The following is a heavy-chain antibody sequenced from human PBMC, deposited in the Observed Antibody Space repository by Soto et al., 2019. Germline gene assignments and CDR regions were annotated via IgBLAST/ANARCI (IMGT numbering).Heavy chain of an antibody. V-gene: IGHV3-23*01. CDR1: GFTFSSYA. Sequence: PGGSLRLSCAASGFTFSSYAMSWVRQAPGKGLEWVSAISGSGGSTYYADSVKGRFTISRDNSKNTLYLQMNSLRAEDTAVYYCAKSPGYSGSYRSFDYWGQGTLVTVSS. CDR3: AKSPGYSGSYRSFDY. CDR2: ISGSGGST. D-gene: IGHD1-26*01. J-gene: IGHJ4*02.